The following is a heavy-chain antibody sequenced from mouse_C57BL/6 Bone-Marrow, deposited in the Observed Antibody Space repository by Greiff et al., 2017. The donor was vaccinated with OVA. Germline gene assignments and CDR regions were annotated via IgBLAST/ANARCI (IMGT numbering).Heavy chain of an antibody. D-gene: IGHD1-1*01. CDR1: GFTFSSYT. CDR2: ISGGGGNT. J-gene: IGHJ2*01. Sequence: EVQGVESGGGLVKPGGSLKLSCAASGFTFSSYTMSWVRQTPEKRLEWVATISGGGGNTYYPDSVKGRFTISRDNAKNTLYLQMSSLRSEDTALYYCARRLVATSFDYWGQGTTLTVSS. V-gene: IGHV5-9*01. CDR3: ARRLVATSFDY.